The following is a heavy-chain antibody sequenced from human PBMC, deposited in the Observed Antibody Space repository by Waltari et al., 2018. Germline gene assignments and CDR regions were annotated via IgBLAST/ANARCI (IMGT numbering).Heavy chain of an antibody. CDR1: GFTFDDYA. V-gene: IGHV3-9*03. J-gene: IGHJ3*02. Sequence: EVQLVESGGGLVQPGRSLRLSCAASGFTFDDYAMHWVRQAPGKGLEWVSGISWNSGSIGYADSVKGRFTISRDNAKNSLYLQMNSLRAEDMALYYCAKDIGVGATGAFDIWGQGTMVTVSS. CDR2: ISWNSGSI. CDR3: AKDIGVGATGAFDI. D-gene: IGHD1-26*01.